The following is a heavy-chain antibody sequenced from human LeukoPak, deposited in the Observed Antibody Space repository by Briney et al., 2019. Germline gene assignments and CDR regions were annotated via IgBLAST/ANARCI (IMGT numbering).Heavy chain of an antibody. Sequence: SETLSLTCTVSGGSISGYYWSWIRQPAGKGLEWIGRIYTSGSTNYNPSLKSRVTMSVDTSKNQFSLKLSSVTAADTAVYYCARGRDIVVVPAAIEYNWFDPWGQGTLVTVSS. CDR2: IYTSGST. V-gene: IGHV4-4*07. CDR1: GGSISGYY. CDR3: ARGRDIVVVPAAIEYNWFDP. J-gene: IGHJ5*02. D-gene: IGHD2-2*01.